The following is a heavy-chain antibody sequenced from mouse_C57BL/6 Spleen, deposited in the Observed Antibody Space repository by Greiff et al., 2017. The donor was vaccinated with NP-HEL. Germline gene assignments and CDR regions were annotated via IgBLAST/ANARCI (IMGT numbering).Heavy chain of an antibody. J-gene: IGHJ1*03. V-gene: IGHV5-9*01. CDR3: ARQTTVVAKDWYFDV. CDR2: ISGGGGNT. Sequence: EVKLVESGGGLVKPGGSLKLSCAASGFTFSSYTMSWVRQTPEKRLEWVATISGGGGNTYYPDSVKGRFTISRDNAKNTLYLQMSSLRSEDTALYYCARQTTVVAKDWYFDVWGTGTTVTVSS. D-gene: IGHD1-1*01. CDR1: GFTFSSYT.